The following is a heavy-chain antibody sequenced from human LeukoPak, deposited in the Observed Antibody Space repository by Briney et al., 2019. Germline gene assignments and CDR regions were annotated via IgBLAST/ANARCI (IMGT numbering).Heavy chain of an antibody. CDR3: ARDEGERVFDY. V-gene: IGHV4-59*01. D-gene: IGHD3-16*01. CDR2: IYYSGST. CDR1: GGSISNKY. J-gene: IGHJ4*02. Sequence: SETLSLTCTVSGGSISNKYWSWIRQPPGKGLEWIGYIYYSGSTNYNPSLKSRVTISVDTSKNQFSLKLSSVTAADTAVYYCARDEGERVFDYWGQGTLVTVSS.